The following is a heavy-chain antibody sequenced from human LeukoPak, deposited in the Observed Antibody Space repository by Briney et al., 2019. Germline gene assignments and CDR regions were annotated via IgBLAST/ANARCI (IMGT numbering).Heavy chain of an antibody. D-gene: IGHD2-2*01. CDR3: ARYCSSTSCLPFDY. CDR1: GYTFTSYY. V-gene: IGHV1-46*01. CDR2: INPSGGST. J-gene: IGHJ4*02. Sequence: ASVKVSCKASGYTFTSYYMHWVRQAPGQGLEWMGIINPSGGSTGYAQKFQGRVTITRNTSISTAYMELSSLRSEDTAVYYCARYCSSTSCLPFDYWGQGTLVTVSS.